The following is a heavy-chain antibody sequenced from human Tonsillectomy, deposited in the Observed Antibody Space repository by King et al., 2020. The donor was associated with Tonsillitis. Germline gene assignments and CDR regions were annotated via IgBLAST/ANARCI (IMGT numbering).Heavy chain of an antibody. Sequence: VQLQQWGAGLLKPSETLSLTCAVYGGSFSGYYWSWIRQPPGKGLEWIGEINHSGSTNYNPSLKSRVTISVDTSKNQFSLKLSSGTAADTAVYYCARGGGHYDFWSGYPYFDYWGQGTLVTVSS. CDR1: GGSFSGYY. J-gene: IGHJ4*02. D-gene: IGHD3-3*01. V-gene: IGHV4-34*01. CDR2: INHSGST. CDR3: ARGGGHYDFWSGYPYFDY.